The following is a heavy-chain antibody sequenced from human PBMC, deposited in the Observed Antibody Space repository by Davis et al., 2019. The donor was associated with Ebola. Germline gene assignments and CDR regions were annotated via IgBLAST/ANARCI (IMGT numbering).Heavy chain of an antibody. CDR1: GYTFTGYY. J-gene: IGHJ3*02. CDR3: ARDYDFANNRDAFDI. D-gene: IGHD3-3*01. V-gene: IGHV1-2*02. Sequence: ASVKVSCKASGYTFTGYYMHWVRQAPGQGLEWMGWINPNSGGTNYAQKFQGRVTMTRDTSISTAYMELSRLRSDDTAVYYCARDYDFANNRDAFDIWGQGTMVTVSS. CDR2: INPNSGGT.